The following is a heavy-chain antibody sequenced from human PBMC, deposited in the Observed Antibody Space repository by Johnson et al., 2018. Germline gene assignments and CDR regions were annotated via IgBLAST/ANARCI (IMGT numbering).Heavy chain of an antibody. J-gene: IGHJ3*02. D-gene: IGHD1-7*01. Sequence: QPGGSLRLSCAASGFTVSSNYMSWVRQAPGKGLEWVSVIYSGGSTYYADSVKGRFTISRANSKNTLYLQMYSLRAEAPPVYYCASPTGTTGDDASDIWGQGTMVTVSS. CDR3: ASPTGTTGDDASDI. CDR2: IYSGGST. V-gene: IGHV3-53*01. CDR1: GFTVSSNY.